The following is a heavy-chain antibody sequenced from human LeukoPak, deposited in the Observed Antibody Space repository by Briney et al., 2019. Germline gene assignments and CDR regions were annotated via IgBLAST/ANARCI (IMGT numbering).Heavy chain of an antibody. V-gene: IGHV3-23*01. CDR3: AKASPPE. CDR2: ISGSGGST. D-gene: IGHD2-2*01. Sequence: GGSLRLSCAASGFTFSSYVMSWVRQAPGKGLEWVSSISGSGGSTNYADSVKGRFTISKDNSKNTLYLQMNSLRAGDTAIYHCAKASPPEWGQGTLVTVSS. CDR1: GFTFSSYV. J-gene: IGHJ4*02.